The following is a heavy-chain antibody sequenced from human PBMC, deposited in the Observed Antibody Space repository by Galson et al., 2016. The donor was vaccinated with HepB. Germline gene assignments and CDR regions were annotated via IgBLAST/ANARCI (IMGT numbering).Heavy chain of an antibody. V-gene: IGHV4-39*01. J-gene: IGHJ6*02. Sequence: SETLSLTCTVSGGSISSSSYYWGWIRQPPGKGLEWIGSINYSGTTYYIAPLKSRVTITVDTSKNQFSLKLNSVTAADTAVYHFARSVRRWGGMDVWGQGTTVTVCS. CDR2: INYSGTT. D-gene: IGHD3-16*01. CDR3: ARSVRRWGGMDV. CDR1: GGSISSSSYY.